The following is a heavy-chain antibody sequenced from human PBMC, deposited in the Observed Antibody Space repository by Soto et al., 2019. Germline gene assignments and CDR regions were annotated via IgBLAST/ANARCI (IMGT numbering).Heavy chain of an antibody. J-gene: IGHJ5*02. D-gene: IGHD3-9*01. CDR3: ARVLYYDILTGYYTTNWFDP. CDR1: GGSISSYY. CDR2: IYYSGST. Sequence: SETLSLTCTVSGGSISSYYWSWIRQPPGKGLEWIGYIYYSGSTNYNPSLKSRVTISVDTSKNQFSLKLSSVTAADTAVYYCARVLYYDILTGYYTTNWFDPWGQGTLVTVSS. V-gene: IGHV4-59*01.